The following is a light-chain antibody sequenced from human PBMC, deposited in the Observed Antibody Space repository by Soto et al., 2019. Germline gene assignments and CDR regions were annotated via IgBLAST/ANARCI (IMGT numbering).Light chain of an antibody. Sequence: SYELTQPPSVSVSPGQTARITCSGDALPKQYAYWYQQKPGQAPVLVIYKDSERPSGIPERFSGSSSGTTVTLTISGVQAEEEAEYYCQSADSSGTYWVFGGGTKLTVL. CDR1: ALPKQY. V-gene: IGLV3-25*02. CDR2: KDS. J-gene: IGLJ3*02. CDR3: QSADSSGTYWV.